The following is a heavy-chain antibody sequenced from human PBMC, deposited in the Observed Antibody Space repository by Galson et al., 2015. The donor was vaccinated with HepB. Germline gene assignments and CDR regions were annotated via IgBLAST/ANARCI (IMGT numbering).Heavy chain of an antibody. CDR3: ARDIYYFGSGSPPNYDY. J-gene: IGHJ4*02. Sequence: SLRLSCAASGFTFSSFSMHWVRQTPGKGLEWVAIISFDGSNEYYADTVKDRFTISRDNSRNTLYLQMNSLRTEDTAVYYCARDIYYFGSGSPPNYDYWGQGTLVTVSS. V-gene: IGHV3-30*03. CDR2: ISFDGSNE. CDR1: GFTFSSFS. D-gene: IGHD3-10*01.